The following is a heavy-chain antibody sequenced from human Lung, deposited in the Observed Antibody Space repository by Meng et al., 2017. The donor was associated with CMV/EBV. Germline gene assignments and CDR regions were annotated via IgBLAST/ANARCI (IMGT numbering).Heavy chain of an antibody. CDR1: GYSFTSYW. D-gene: IGHD1-26*01. V-gene: IGHV5-51*01. CDR3: ARRGIVASYCFDY. Sequence: XVSXXGSGYSFTSYWIGWVRQMPGKGLEWMGIIYPGDSDTRYSPSFQGQVTISADKSISTAYLQWSSLKASDTAMYYCARRGIVASYCFDYWGQGTLVTVSS. CDR2: IYPGDSDT. J-gene: IGHJ4*02.